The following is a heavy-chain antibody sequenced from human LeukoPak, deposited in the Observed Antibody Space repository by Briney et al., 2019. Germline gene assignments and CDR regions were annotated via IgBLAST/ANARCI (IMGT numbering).Heavy chain of an antibody. CDR3: ARGPTRYYFDY. CDR2: IYSSGST. Sequence: SETLSLTCTVSGASINNYYWSWIRQPPGKGLEWIGYIYSSGSTNYNPSLKSRVTISLDTSKNQFSLKLTSMTAADTAVYYCARGPTRYYFDYWGQGTLVTVSS. V-gene: IGHV4-59*01. J-gene: IGHJ4*02. CDR1: GASINNYY.